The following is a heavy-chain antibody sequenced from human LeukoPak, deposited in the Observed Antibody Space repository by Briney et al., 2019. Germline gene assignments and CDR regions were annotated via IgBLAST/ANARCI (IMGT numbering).Heavy chain of an antibody. D-gene: IGHD3-9*01. J-gene: IGHJ4*02. V-gene: IGHV3-23*01. CDR1: GFTFSSYG. CDR2: ISGSGGST. Sequence: GSLRLSCAASGFTFSSYGMSWVRQAPGKGLEWVSAISGSGGSTYYADSVKGRFTISRDNSKNTLYLQMNSLRAEDTAVYYCAKDLNLRYFDWLLFPLDYWGQGTLVTVSS. CDR3: AKDLNLRYFDWLLFPLDY.